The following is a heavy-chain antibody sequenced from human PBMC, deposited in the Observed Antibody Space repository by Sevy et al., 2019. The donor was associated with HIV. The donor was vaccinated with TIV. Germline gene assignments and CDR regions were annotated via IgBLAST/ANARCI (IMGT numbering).Heavy chain of an antibody. V-gene: IGHV3-15*01. Sequence: GGSLRLSCVASGFNFNNAWMSWVRQAPGKGLEWVGRMRSKSDGGAIDYAPPVRGRFTISRDDSKNMLYLQLNSLKSREKAMYYCGTGSPSPTRNYYDSSGYYYWGQGTLVTVSS. CDR3: GTGSPSPTRNYYDSSGYYY. CDR2: MRSKSDGGAI. J-gene: IGHJ4*02. D-gene: IGHD3-22*01. CDR1: GFNFNNAW.